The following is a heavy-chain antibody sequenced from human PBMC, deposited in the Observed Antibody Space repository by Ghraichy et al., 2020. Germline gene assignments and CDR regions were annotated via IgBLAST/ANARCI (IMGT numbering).Heavy chain of an antibody. CDR2: IDGSSTYI. D-gene: IGHD1-1*01. CDR1: GFTFSVYG. V-gene: IGHV3-21*01. CDR3: APTANFDDASDI. Sequence: GGSLRLSCAASGFTFSVYGMNWIRQAPGKGLEWVSSIDGSSTYIYYADSVKGRFTISRDNAKNSLYLQMNSLRAEDTAVYSCAPTANFDDASDIWGQGTMVTVSS. J-gene: IGHJ3*02.